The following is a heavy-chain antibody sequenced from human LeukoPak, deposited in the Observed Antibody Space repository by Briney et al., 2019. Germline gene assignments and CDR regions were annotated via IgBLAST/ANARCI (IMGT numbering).Heavy chain of an antibody. D-gene: IGHD5-24*01. CDR1: GFTFNRYN. CDR3: ARDRPRVEMATVVEGLYYYYMDV. J-gene: IGHJ6*03. CDR2: ISTSSSYI. V-gene: IGHV3-21*01. Sequence: GGSLRLSCAASGFTFNRYNMNWVRRAPGKGLEWVSSISTSSSYIYYADSVRGRFTISRDNAKNSLYLQMNSLRAEDTAVYYCARDRPRVEMATVVEGLYYYYMDVWGKGTTVTVSS.